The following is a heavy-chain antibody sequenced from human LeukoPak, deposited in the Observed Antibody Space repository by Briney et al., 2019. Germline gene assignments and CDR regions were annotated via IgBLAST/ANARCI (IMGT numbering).Heavy chain of an antibody. CDR1: GFSFSGYS. CDR2: ISGSGGST. J-gene: IGHJ4*02. V-gene: IGHV3-23*01. Sequence: PGGSLRLSCAGSGFSFSGYSMNWVRQAPGKGLEWVSAISGSGGSTYYADSVKGRFTISRDNSKNTLYLQMNSLRAEDTAVYYCAKEAVAADYDYWGQGTLVTVSS. CDR3: AKEAVAADYDY. D-gene: IGHD6-19*01.